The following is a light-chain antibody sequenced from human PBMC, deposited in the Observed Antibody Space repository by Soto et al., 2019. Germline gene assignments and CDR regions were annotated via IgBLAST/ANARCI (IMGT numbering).Light chain of an antibody. J-gene: IGKJ5*01. V-gene: IGKV3-15*01. Sequence: ETVIAHSPVTLSVSPVDGATLSCRASQTINNNLAWYQQKPGQAPRLLIYGASRRATGVPARFSGSGSGTDFTLTISSLEPEDFAVYYCQQRTNWPDTFGQGTRLEI. CDR3: QQRTNWPDT. CDR1: QTINNN. CDR2: GAS.